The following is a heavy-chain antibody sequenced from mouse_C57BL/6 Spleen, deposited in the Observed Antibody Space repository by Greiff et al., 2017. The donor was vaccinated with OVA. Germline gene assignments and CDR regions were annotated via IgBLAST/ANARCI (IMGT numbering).Heavy chain of an antibody. V-gene: IGHV5-4*03. CDR2: ISDGGSYT. CDR1: GFTFSSYA. D-gene: IGHD2-4*01. J-gene: IGHJ3*01. Sequence: EVKVVESGGGLVKPGGSLQLSCAASGFTFSSYALSWVRQTPEKRLAWVATISDGGSYTYYPDNVKGRFTISRDNAKNNLYLQMSHLKSEDTAMYYCARAIYYDYPWFAYWGQGTLVTVSA. CDR3: ARAIYYDYPWFAY.